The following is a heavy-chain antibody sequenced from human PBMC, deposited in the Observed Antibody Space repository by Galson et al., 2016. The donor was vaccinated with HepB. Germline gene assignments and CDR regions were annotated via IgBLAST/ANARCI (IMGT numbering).Heavy chain of an antibody. CDR1: GFRFDDHD. Sequence: SLRLSCAASGFRFDDHDMTWVRQVPGRGLEWVSGISWNGGSQRYADSVKGRFTISRDNSDNTLYLQMNSLRAEDTAVYYCASRIPGANPFDYWGQGTLVTVSS. CDR2: ISWNGGSQ. V-gene: IGHV3-20*04. CDR3: ASRIPGANPFDY. J-gene: IGHJ4*02. D-gene: IGHD1-26*01.